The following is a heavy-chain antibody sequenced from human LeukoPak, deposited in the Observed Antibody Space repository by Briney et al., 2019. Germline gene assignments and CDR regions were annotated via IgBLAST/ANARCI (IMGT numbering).Heavy chain of an antibody. V-gene: IGHV4-4*07. Sequence: SETLSLTCAVYGGSFSGYYWSWIRQPAGKGLEWIGRIYTSGSNNYNPSLKSRVTMSVDTSKNQFSLKLSSVTAADTAMYYCAREVADYGGYYYYHYMDVWGKGTTVTISS. CDR1: GGSFSGYY. CDR2: IYTSGSN. CDR3: AREVADYGGYYYYHYMDV. J-gene: IGHJ6*03. D-gene: IGHD4-23*01.